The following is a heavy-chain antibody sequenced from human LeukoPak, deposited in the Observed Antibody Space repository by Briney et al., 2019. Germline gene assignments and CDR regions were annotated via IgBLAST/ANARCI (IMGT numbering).Heavy chain of an antibody. CDR1: GYTFTGYY. CDR2: INPNSGGT. V-gene: IGHV1-2*02. CDR3: ARDYFLHCGGDCSYDY. J-gene: IGHJ4*02. Sequence: ASVKVSCKASGYTFTGYYMHWVRQAPGQGLEWMGWINPNSGGTNYAQKFQGRVTMTRDTSISTAYMELSRLRSDGTAVYYCARDYFLHCGGDCSYDYWGQGTLVTVSS. D-gene: IGHD2-21*01.